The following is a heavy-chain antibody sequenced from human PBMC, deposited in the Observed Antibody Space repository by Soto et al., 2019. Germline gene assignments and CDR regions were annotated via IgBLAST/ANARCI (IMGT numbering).Heavy chain of an antibody. V-gene: IGHV4-39*01. CDR2: VYYTGFT. CDR1: GASISSSYY. J-gene: IGHJ5*02. D-gene: IGHD2-21*01. Sequence: SETLSLTCTVSGASISSSYYWGWVRQPPGKGLECIGAVYYTGFTYYNPSLKSRLTISLDTSKNQFSLRLSSVTAADTAIYYCARLPVVVIALGYFDPWGPGTLVTVSS. CDR3: ARLPVVVIALGYFDP.